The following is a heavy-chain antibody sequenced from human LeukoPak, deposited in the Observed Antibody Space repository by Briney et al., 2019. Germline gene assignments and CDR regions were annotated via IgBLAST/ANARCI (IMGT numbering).Heavy chain of an antibody. CDR1: GSTFSSYW. J-gene: IGHJ4*01. D-gene: IGHD6-13*01. Sequence: GGSLRLSCAVSGSTFSSYWMNWVRQAPGKGLEWVASIRQDGGEKSSVDSVKGRFTISRDNTKNSLYLQMSSLRAEDTAVYYCARDGTAAGLYFDLWGQGTLVTVSS. V-gene: IGHV3-7*01. CDR2: IRQDGGEK. CDR3: ARDGTAAGLYFDL.